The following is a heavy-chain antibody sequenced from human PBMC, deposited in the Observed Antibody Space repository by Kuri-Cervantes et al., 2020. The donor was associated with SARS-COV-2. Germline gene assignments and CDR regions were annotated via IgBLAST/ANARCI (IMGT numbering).Heavy chain of an antibody. V-gene: IGHV3-21*01. J-gene: IGHJ3*02. D-gene: IGHD3-3*01. CDR3: ARVVGITIFGVGAFDI. CDR1: GFPFSSYE. Sequence: GESLKISCAASGFPFSSYEMNWVRQAPGKGLEWVSSISSSSSDIYYAHSVKGRFTISRDNAKNSLYLQMNSLRAEDTAVYYCARVVGITIFGVGAFDIWGQGTMVTVSS. CDR2: ISSSSSDI.